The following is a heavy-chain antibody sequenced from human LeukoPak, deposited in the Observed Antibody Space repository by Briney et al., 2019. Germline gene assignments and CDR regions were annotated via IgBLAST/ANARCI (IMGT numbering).Heavy chain of an antibody. V-gene: IGHV3-74*01. J-gene: IGHJ4*02. CDR3: ARRIQGMAPYYFDY. Sequence: PGGSLRLSCTASGFTFSSYRMHWVRHAPGKGLVWVSRINSDGGSTSYADSVKGRFTISRDNAKNTLYLQMNRLRAEDTAVYYCARRIQGMAPYYFDYWGQGTLVTVSS. CDR2: INSDGGST. D-gene: IGHD5-24*01. CDR1: GFTFSSYR.